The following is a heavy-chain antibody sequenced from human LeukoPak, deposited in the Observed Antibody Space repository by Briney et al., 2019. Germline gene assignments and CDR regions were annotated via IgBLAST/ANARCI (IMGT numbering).Heavy chain of an antibody. D-gene: IGHD3-10*01. J-gene: IGHJ4*02. CDR3: ARDQGSGSYKQPQGFDY. CDR1: GGTFSSYA. V-gene: IGHV1-69*04. CDR2: IIPILGIA. Sequence: GASVKVSCKASGGTFSSYAISWVRQAPGQGLEWMGRIIPILGIANYAQKFQGRVTITADKSTSTAYMELSSLRSEDTAVYYCARDQGSGSYKQPQGFDYWGQGTLVTVSS.